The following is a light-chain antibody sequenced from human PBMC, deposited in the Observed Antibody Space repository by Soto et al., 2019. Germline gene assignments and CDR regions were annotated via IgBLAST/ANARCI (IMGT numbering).Light chain of an antibody. J-gene: IGKJ2*01. CDR3: QQYESYFT. Sequence: DIQMTQSPSTVSASVGDGVTITCRASHSIGSWLAWYQQKPGSAPKLLIYDASSLESGVPSRFSGVGSGSEFTLTITDLQPDDFATYFCQQYESYFTFGQGTKLGLK. V-gene: IGKV1-5*01. CDR2: DAS. CDR1: HSIGSW.